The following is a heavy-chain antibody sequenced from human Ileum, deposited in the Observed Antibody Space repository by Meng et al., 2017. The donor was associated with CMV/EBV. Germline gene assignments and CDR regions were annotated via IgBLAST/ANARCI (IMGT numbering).Heavy chain of an antibody. J-gene: IGHJ4*02. CDR1: DASFSDFY. Sequence: QWCGAGLLKPSETLSLTCDVYDASFSDFYWSWTRHLPGKGLEWIGEIHPSGSTHYNPSLESRVSISVHMSNNQFSLKVSSVTTADTAVYYCARGQDNHKGGVHWGQGTLVTVSS. D-gene: IGHD1-14*01. CDR3: ARGQDNHKGGVH. V-gene: IGHV4-34*01. CDR2: IHPSGST.